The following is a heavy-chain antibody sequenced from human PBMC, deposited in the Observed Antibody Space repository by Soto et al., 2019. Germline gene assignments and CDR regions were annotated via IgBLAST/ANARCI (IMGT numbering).Heavy chain of an antibody. CDR3: GRDSGSSSSFDC. J-gene: IGHJ4*02. D-gene: IGHD3-10*01. V-gene: IGHV3-23*01. CDR2: ISASGGST. CDR1: GFTFLNND. Sequence: SLRLSCLASGFTFLNNDMTWVRQGPGKGLEWVSDISASGGSTYYADSVKGRFTISRDNSKNMMYLEMNSLRAEDTAVYYCGRDSGSSSSFDCWGRGTMVTVSS.